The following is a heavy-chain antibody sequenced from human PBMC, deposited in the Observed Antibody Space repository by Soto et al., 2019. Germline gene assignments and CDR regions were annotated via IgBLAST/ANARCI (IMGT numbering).Heavy chain of an antibody. J-gene: IGHJ4*02. CDR2: IYHSGRT. V-gene: IGHV4-30-2*01. Sequence: QLQLQESGSGLVKPSQTLSLTCAVSGGSISSGGYSWSWIRKPPGKGLEWIGYIYHSGRTYYNTSLKSRVTISVDRSKNKFSLKRSSVTAADTAVYYCAAGGGLPRYYWGQGTLVTVSS. CDR1: GGSISSGGYS. CDR3: AAGGGLPRYY. D-gene: IGHD5-12*01.